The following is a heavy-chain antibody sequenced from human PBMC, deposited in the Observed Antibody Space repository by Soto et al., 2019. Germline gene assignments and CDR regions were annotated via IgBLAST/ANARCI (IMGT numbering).Heavy chain of an antibody. Sequence: LRLSCAASGFTFSSYSMNWVRQAPGKGLEWVSSISSSSYIYYADSVKGRFTISRDNAKNSLYLQMNSLRAEDTAVYYCARVYSSGWYPDYWGQGTLVTVSS. D-gene: IGHD6-19*01. CDR1: GFTFSSYS. CDR2: ISSSSYI. J-gene: IGHJ4*02. CDR3: ARVYSSGWYPDY. V-gene: IGHV3-21*01.